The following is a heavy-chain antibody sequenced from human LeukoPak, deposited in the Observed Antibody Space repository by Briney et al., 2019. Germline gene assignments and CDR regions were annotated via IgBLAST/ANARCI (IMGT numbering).Heavy chain of an antibody. J-gene: IGHJ6*04. V-gene: IGHV4-59*01. CDR3: ARDRAIAAAGTRSPYYYYYGMDV. D-gene: IGHD6-13*01. CDR1: GGSISSYY. CDR2: IYYSGST. Sequence: PSETLSLTCTVSGGSISSYYWSWIRQPPGKGLEWIGYIYYSGSTNYNPSLKSRVTISVDTSKNQFSLKLSSVTAADTAVYYCARDRAIAAAGTRSPYYYYYGMDVWGKGTTVTVPS.